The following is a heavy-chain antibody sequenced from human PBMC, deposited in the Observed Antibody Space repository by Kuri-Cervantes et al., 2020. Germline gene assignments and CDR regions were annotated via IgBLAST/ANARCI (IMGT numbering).Heavy chain of an antibody. V-gene: IGHV1-18*01. CDR1: GYTFTSYG. D-gene: IGHD3-3*01. J-gene: IGHJ5*02. CDR2: ISAYNGNT. Sequence: ASVKVSCKASGYTFTSYGISWVRQAPGQGLEWMGWISAYNGNTNYAQKFQGRVTMTRDRSASTVYMEMRGLRSEDTAVYYCAGGPSFRSPGVDPWGQGTLVTVSS. CDR3: AGGPSFRSPGVDP.